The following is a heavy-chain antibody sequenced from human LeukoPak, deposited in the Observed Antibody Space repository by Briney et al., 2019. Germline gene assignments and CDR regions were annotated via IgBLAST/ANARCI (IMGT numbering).Heavy chain of an antibody. J-gene: IGHJ3*02. CDR3: TREGYTSSALDAFDI. D-gene: IGHD6-13*01. V-gene: IGHV3-7*03. CDR1: GFTFSRHW. CDR2: MKQDGSEI. Sequence: PGGSLRLSCVASGFTFSRHWMSWVRQAPGKGLEWVANMKQDGSEIYYLDPVKGRFTISRDNAKNSLYLEMNSLRAEDSALYYCTREGYTSSALDAFDIWGQGTMVTVS.